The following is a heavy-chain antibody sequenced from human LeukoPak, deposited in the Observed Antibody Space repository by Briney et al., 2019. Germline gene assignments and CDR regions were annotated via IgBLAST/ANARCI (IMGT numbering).Heavy chain of an antibody. V-gene: IGHV4-34*01. J-gene: IGHJ4*02. CDR1: GGSFSGYY. CDR2: INHSGST. CDR3: ARGKDIRYYYGSGSYYY. Sequence: SETLSLTCAVYGGSFSGYYWSWIRQPPGKGLEWIGEINHSGSTNYNPSLKSRVTMSVDTSKNQFSLKLSSVTAADTAVYYCARGKDIRYYYGSGSYYYWGQGTLVTVSS. D-gene: IGHD3-10*01.